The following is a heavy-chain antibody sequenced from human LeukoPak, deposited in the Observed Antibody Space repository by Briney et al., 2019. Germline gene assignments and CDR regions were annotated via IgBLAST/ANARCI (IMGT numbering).Heavy chain of an antibody. Sequence: SETLSLTCTVSGGSISSSSYYWGWIRQPPGKGLEWIGSIYYSGSTYYNPSLKSRVTISVDTSKNQFSLKLSSVTAADTAVYYCARRSDRVAAFDYWGQGTLVTVSS. CDR1: GGSISSSSYY. V-gene: IGHV4-39*01. D-gene: IGHD6-19*01. CDR2: IYYSGST. J-gene: IGHJ4*02. CDR3: ARRSDRVAAFDY.